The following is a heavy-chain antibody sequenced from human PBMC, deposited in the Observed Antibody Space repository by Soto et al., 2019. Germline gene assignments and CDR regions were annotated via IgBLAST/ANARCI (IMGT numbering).Heavy chain of an antibody. J-gene: IGHJ3*02. CDR1: GFAFSSYA. Sequence: EVQLLESGGGLVQPGGSLRLSCAASGFAFSSYAMSWVRQAPGKGLEWVSATSGTGSSTYYACSVKGRFTISRDNSKNTLYMQMNRLRAEDTAVYYCAKNKRYFDWLSRDTFDIWGQGTMVTVSS. CDR2: TSGTGSST. CDR3: AKNKRYFDWLSRDTFDI. V-gene: IGHV3-23*01. D-gene: IGHD3-9*01.